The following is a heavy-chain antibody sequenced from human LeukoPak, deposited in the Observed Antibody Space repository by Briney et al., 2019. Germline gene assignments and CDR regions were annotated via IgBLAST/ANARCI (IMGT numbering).Heavy chain of an antibody. V-gene: IGHV4-61*02. D-gene: IGHD1-26*01. J-gene: IGHJ4*02. Sequence: PSETLSLTCTVSGGSISSGSYYWSWIRQPAGKGLEWIGRIYTSGSTNYNPSLKSRVTISVDTSKNQFSLKLSSVTAADTAVYYCARDKVVGATHFDYWGQGTLVTVSS. CDR1: GGSISSGSYY. CDR2: IYTSGST. CDR3: ARDKVVGATHFDY.